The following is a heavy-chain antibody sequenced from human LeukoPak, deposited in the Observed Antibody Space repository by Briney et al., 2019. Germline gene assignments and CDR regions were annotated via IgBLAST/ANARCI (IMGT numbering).Heavy chain of an antibody. Sequence: GGSLRLSCTASGFTFGDYGMSWVRQAPGKGLEWVGFIRSKAYGGTTEYAASVKGRFTISRDDSKSIAYLQMNSLKTEDTAVYYCTRCPDDYGDYAFEDYWGQGTLVTVSS. CDR2: IRSKAYGGTT. V-gene: IGHV3-49*04. J-gene: IGHJ4*02. CDR1: GFTFGDYG. D-gene: IGHD4-17*01. CDR3: TRCPDDYGDYAFEDY.